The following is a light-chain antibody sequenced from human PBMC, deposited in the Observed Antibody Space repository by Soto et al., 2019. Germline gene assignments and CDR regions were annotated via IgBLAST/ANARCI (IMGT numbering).Light chain of an antibody. Sequence: DIQMTQSPSSLSASVGDRVTSTCRASQGISNYLAWYQQKPGKVPKLLLYAASTLQSGVPSRFSGSGSGTDFTLTISSLQPEDVAIYYCQNYNSAPWTFGQGTKVDIK. V-gene: IGKV1-27*01. CDR3: QNYNSAPWT. CDR1: QGISNY. J-gene: IGKJ1*01. CDR2: AAS.